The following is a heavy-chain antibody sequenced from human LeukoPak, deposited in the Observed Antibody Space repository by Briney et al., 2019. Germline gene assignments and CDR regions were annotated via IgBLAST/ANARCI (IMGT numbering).Heavy chain of an antibody. CDR2: IGGGGVDT. CDR3: AKDPPTTGTTFDN. J-gene: IGHJ4*02. CDR1: GFTFSSYA. Sequence: PGGSLRLSCAASGFTFSSYAMSWVRQAAGKGLGWVSSIGGGGVDTYYADSVKGRFTISRDNSKNTLYLQMNSLRVEDTAVYYCAKDPPTTGTTFDNWGRGTLVTVSS. D-gene: IGHD1-1*01. V-gene: IGHV3-23*01.